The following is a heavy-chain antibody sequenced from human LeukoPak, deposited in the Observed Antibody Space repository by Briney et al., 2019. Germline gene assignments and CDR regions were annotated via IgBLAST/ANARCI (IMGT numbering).Heavy chain of an antibody. V-gene: IGHV3-23*01. J-gene: IGHJ4*02. CDR1: GFTFSNYA. Sequence: GGSLRLSCAASGFTFSNYAMSWVRQAPGKGLEWVSAISGSASSTYHADSVKGRFTISRDNSKNTLYLQMNSLRAEDTAVYYCARDDPYGDYAGAFDYWGQGTLVTVSS. D-gene: IGHD4-17*01. CDR3: ARDDPYGDYAGAFDY. CDR2: ISGSASST.